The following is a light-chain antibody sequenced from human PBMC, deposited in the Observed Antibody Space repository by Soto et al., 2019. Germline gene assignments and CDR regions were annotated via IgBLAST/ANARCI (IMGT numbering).Light chain of an antibody. Sequence: GDRVTITCRASQGIATYLAWYQQKPGQAPNLLIYAASTLQSGVPSRFSGGGSGTDFTLTINSLQPEDFATYYCQQLNSYPLTFGGGTKVEL. V-gene: IGKV1-9*01. CDR3: QQLNSYPLT. CDR2: AAS. CDR1: QGIATY. J-gene: IGKJ4*01.